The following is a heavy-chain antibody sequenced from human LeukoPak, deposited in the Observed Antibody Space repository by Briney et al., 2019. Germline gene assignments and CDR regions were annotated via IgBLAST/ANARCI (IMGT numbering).Heavy chain of an antibody. CDR1: GFTVSGNY. CDR2: LYSDGRT. CDR3: ARLRDSVAFDV. D-gene: IGHD3-10*01. J-gene: IGHJ3*01. Sequence: GGSLRLCCAASGFTVSGNYMSWVRQAPGKGLDWVSVLYSDGRTFYADSVRARFTISRDNSKNTLYLQMSSLRAEDTAVYYCARLRDSVAFDVWGQGTMVTVSS. V-gene: IGHV3-53*01.